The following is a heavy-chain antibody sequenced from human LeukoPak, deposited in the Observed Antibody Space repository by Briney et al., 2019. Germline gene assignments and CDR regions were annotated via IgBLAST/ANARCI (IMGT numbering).Heavy chain of an antibody. CDR1: GGSFSGYY. J-gene: IGHJ1*01. Sequence: SETLSLTCAVYGGSFSGYYWSWIRQPPGKGLEWIGEINHSGSTNYNPSLKSRVTISVDTPKNQFSLKLSSVTAADTAVYYCARVRRGYSYGYVGYFQHWGQGTLVTVSS. D-gene: IGHD5-18*01. CDR2: INHSGST. CDR3: ARVRRGYSYGYVGYFQH. V-gene: IGHV4-34*01.